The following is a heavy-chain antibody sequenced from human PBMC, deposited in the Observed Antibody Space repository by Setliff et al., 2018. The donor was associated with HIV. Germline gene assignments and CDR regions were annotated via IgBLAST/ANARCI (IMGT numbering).Heavy chain of an antibody. CDR3: ARIFGDQGYYYGMDI. CDR1: GGSISSYY. V-gene: IGHV4-59*01. J-gene: IGHJ6*02. D-gene: IGHD3-3*01. CDR2: IHYSGST. Sequence: SETLSLTCTVSGGSISSYYWSWIRQPPGKGLEWIGYIHYSGSTNYNPSLKSRVTISVDTSKNQFSLKLSSVIAADTAVYYCARIFGDQGYYYGMDIWGQGTMVTVSS.